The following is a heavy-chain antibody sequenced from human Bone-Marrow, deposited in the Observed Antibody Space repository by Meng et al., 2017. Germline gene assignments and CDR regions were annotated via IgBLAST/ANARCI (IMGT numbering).Heavy chain of an antibody. CDR1: GYTFTSYY. CDR2: INPSGGST. Sequence: ASVKVSCKASGYTFTSYYMHWVRQAPGQGLEWMGIINPSGGSTSYAQKFQGRVTMTRDTSTSTVYMELSRLRSDDTAVYYCARGGAVRYFDWLSASLDYWGQGTLVTVSS. J-gene: IGHJ4*02. D-gene: IGHD3-9*01. CDR3: ARGGAVRYFDWLSASLDY. V-gene: IGHV1-46*01.